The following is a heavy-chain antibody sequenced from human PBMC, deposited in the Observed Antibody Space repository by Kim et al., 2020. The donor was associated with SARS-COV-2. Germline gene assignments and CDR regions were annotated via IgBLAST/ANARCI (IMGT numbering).Heavy chain of an antibody. J-gene: IGHJ5*02. CDR3: AREERSSPEYNWFDP. D-gene: IGHD6-13*01. V-gene: IGHV1-46*01. Sequence: QKFQGSVTMTRDTSTSTVYMGLSSLRSEDTAVYYCAREERSSPEYNWFDPWGQGTLVTVSS.